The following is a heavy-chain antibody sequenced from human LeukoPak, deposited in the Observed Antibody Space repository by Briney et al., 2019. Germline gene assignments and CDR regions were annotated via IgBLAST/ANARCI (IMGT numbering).Heavy chain of an antibody. CDR2: ISTYNGET. CDR1: GYTFTNYA. D-gene: IGHD3-16*01. Sequence: ASAKVSCKASGYTFTNYAITWVRQAPRQGFEWMGWISTYNGETAYAQTLQGRVTMTTDTSTTTAYMELRSLRSDDTAVYYCARGKGGRDYWGQGTLVTVSS. CDR3: ARGKGGRDY. J-gene: IGHJ4*02. V-gene: IGHV1-18*01.